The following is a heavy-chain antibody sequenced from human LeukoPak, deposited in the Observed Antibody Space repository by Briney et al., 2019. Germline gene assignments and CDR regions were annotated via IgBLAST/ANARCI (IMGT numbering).Heavy chain of an antibody. D-gene: IGHD4-17*01. V-gene: IGHV1-2*02. CDR2: INPNSGGT. CDR1: GYIFTAYY. CDR3: ARAYGDCENRFDF. J-gene: IGHJ4*02. Sequence: ASVKVSCKASGYIFTAYYIHWVRQAPGQGLEWMGWINPNSGGTNYAQKFQGRVTMTRDTSISTAYMELSSLRSDDTAVYYCARAYGDCENRFDFWGQGTLVTASS.